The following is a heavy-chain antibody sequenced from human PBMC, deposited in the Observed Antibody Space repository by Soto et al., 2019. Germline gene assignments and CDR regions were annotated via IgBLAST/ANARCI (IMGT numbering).Heavy chain of an antibody. J-gene: IGHJ5*02. CDR2: ISGSGGST. CDR1: GFTFSSYA. Sequence: GGSLRLSCAASGFTFSSYAMSWVRQAPGKGLEWVSAISGSGGSTYYADSVKGRFTISRDNSKNTLYLQMNSLRAEDTAVYYCAKDRRQKIVVVPAAMPSPGDNWFDPWGQGTLVTVSS. CDR3: AKDRRQKIVVVPAAMPSPGDNWFDP. V-gene: IGHV3-23*01. D-gene: IGHD2-2*01.